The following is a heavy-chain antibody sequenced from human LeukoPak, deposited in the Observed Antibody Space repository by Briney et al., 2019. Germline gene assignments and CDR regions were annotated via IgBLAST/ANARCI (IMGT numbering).Heavy chain of an antibody. CDR2: IKQDGSGK. V-gene: IGHV3-7*01. CDR1: GFTFSSDW. J-gene: IGHJ4*02. Sequence: GGSLRLSCAASGFTFSSDWMNWVRQAPGKGLEWVANIKQDGSGKYYVDSVKGRFTISRDNAKNSLYLQMNSLRAEDTAVYYCARDPDQIVGANFDYWGQGTLVTVSS. D-gene: IGHD1-26*01. CDR3: ARDPDQIVGANFDY.